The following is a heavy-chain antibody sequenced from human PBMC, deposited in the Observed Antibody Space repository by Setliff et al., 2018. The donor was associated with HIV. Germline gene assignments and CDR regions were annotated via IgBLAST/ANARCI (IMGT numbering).Heavy chain of an antibody. Sequence: PSETLSLTCTVSGGSVSSGPYYWGWVRLSPGKGLEWIGSIYYDGRTFYKPSLKSRLTISVDTSKNQFSLSLNSVTAADTAVYFCAKGGAVSADFDSWGQGTLVTVSS. J-gene: IGHJ5*01. V-gene: IGHV4-39*07. D-gene: IGHD3-16*01. CDR1: GGSVSSGPYY. CDR2: IYYDGRT. CDR3: AKGGAVSADFDS.